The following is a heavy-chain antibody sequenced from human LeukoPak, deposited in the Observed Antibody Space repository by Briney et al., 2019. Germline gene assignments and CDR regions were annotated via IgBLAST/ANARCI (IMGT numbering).Heavy chain of an antibody. D-gene: IGHD3-22*01. V-gene: IGHV3-64*01. CDR3: ARDPYDSSGYNY. Sequence: GGSLRLSCAVSGFTFSSYAMHWVRQAPGKGLEYVSAISSNGGSTYHANSVKGRFTISRDNSKNTLYLQMGSLRAEDMAVYYCARDPYDSSGYNYWGQGTLVTVSS. CDR2: ISSNGGST. J-gene: IGHJ4*02. CDR1: GFTFSSYA.